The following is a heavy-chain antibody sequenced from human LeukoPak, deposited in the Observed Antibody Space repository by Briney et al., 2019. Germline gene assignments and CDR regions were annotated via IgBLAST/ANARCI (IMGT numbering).Heavy chain of an antibody. CDR1: GFTFTNYA. J-gene: IGHJ4*02. CDR2: ISASGVMT. CDR3: AKDRSIGTYYTFDH. D-gene: IGHD1-26*01. Sequence: GGSLRLSCAASGFTFTNYAMTWVRQAPGKGLEWVSSISASGVMTYYADSVKGRFTVSRDNSKNSLYLQMSSLTAADTAVYYCAKDRSIGTYYTFDHWGQGTLVTDSS. V-gene: IGHV3-23*01.